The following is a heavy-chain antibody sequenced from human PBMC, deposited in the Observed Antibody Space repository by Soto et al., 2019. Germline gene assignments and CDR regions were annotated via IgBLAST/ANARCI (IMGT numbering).Heavy chain of an antibody. CDR2: IKQDGSEE. Sequence: PGGSLRLSCAASEFSLSSYWMSWVRQAPGKGLEWVANIKQDGSEEYYVDSVKGRFTISRDNAKNALYLQMNSLRVEDTAVYFCAREIRILKVYAQRHSSFDYWGRGTLVTVSS. D-gene: IGHD2-8*01. J-gene: IGHJ4*02. CDR3: AREIRILKVYAQRHSSFDY. CDR1: EFSLSSYW. V-gene: IGHV3-7*01.